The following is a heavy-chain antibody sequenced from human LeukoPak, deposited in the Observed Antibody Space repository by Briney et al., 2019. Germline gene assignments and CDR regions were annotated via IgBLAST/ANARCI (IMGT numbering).Heavy chain of an antibody. V-gene: IGHV1-2*02. CDR3: ARDGEPPATWFDP. CDR1: GYTFTGYY. J-gene: IGHJ5*02. CDR2: INPNSGGT. D-gene: IGHD1-14*01. Sequence: EASVKVSCKASGYTFTGYYMHWVRQAPGQGLEWMGWINPNSGGTNYAQKFQGRVTMTRDTSISTAYMELSRLRSDDTAVHYCARDGEPPATWFDPWGQGTLVTVSS.